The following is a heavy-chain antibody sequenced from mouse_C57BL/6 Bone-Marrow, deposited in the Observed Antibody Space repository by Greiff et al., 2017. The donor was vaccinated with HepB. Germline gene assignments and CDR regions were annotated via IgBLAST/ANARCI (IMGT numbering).Heavy chain of an antibody. CDR3: ARVPDGYPLFAD. CDR1: GYTFTSYW. J-gene: IGHJ3*01. CDR2: ISPGSGST. D-gene: IGHD2-3*01. V-gene: IGHV1-55*01. Sequence: QVQLQQPGAELVKPGASVKMSCKASGYTFTSYWITWVKQRPGQGLEWIGDISPGSGSTNYNEKFKSKATLTVDTSSSTAYMQLSSLTSEDSAVYYCARVPDGYPLFADWGQGTLVTVAA.